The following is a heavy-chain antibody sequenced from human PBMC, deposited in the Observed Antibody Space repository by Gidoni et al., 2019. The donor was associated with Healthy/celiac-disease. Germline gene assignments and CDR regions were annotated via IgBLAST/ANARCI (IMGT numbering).Heavy chain of an antibody. V-gene: IGHV3-74*01. CDR1: GFTFSRYW. D-gene: IGHD3-3*01. Sequence: EVQLVESGGGLVQPGGSLRLSCAASGFTFSRYWMHWVRQAPGKGLLWVSRINSDGSSTSYADSVKGRFTISRDNAKNTLYLQMNSLRAEDTAVYYCARDSWRDHNFDYWGQGTLVTVSS. CDR3: ARDSWRDHNFDY. J-gene: IGHJ4*02. CDR2: INSDGSST.